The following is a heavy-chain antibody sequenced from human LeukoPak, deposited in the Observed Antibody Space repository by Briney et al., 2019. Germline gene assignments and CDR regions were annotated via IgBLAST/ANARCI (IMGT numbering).Heavy chain of an antibody. Sequence: SETLSLTCTVSGSSLSSYYWSWIRQPPGKGLEWIGYIYYSGSTNYNPSLKSRVTISVDTSKNQFSLKLSSVTAVDTAVYYCARNTPGYCSSTSCYGTIDYWGQGTLVTVSS. CDR3: ARNTPGYCSSTSCYGTIDY. D-gene: IGHD2-2*01. CDR2: IYYSGST. J-gene: IGHJ4*02. CDR1: GSSLSSYY. V-gene: IGHV4-59*08.